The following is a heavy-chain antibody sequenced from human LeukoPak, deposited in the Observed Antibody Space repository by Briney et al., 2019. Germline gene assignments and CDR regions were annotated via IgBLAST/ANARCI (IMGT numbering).Heavy chain of an antibody. D-gene: IGHD3-16*01. Sequence: GGSLRLSCAASGFSFSGYWMSWVRQTPGKGLEWVANIKQDGSVKNSVDSMKGRFTISRDNTKNSLYLEMNSLKAEDTAVYYCVWGGGHFDLWGQGTLVTVSS. V-gene: IGHV3-7*03. CDR3: VWGGGHFDL. CDR1: GFSFSGYW. J-gene: IGHJ4*02. CDR2: IKQDGSVK.